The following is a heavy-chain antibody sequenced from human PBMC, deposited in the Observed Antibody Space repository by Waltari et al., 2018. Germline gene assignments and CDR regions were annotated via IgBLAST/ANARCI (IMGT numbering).Heavy chain of an antibody. CDR1: GYTFTGHY. D-gene: IGHD3-22*01. Sequence: QVQLVQSGAEVKKPGASVKVSFKASGYTFTGHYMPWGRQAPGQGLEWRGRINPNSGGTNYAQKFQGRVTMTRDTSISTAYMELSRLRSDDTAVYYCAREPGGGYHDYWGQGTLVTVSS. CDR3: AREPGGGYHDY. V-gene: IGHV1-2*06. J-gene: IGHJ4*02. CDR2: INPNSGGT.